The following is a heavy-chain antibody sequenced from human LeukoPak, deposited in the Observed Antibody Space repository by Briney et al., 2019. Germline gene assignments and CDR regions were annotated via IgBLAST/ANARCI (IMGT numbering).Heavy chain of an antibody. CDR2: IFPSGGEI. D-gene: IGHD2-8*02. J-gene: IGHJ4*02. V-gene: IGHV3-23*01. CDR3: ATYRQVLLPFES. Sequence: GGSLRLSCAASGFTFSTFAMIWVRQPPGKGLEWVSSIFPSGGEIHYADSVRGRFTISRDNSKSTLYLQMNSLRAEDTAIYYCATYRQVLLPFESWGQGTLVTVSS. CDR1: GFTFSTFA.